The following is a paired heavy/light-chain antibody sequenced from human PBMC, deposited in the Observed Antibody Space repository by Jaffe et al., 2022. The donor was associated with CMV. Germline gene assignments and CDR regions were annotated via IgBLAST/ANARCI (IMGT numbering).Light chain of an antibody. V-gene: IGKV4-1*01. CDR1: QSVLYSSNNKNY. CDR3: QQYYSTPQT. J-gene: IGKJ3*01. Sequence: DIVMTQSPDSLAVSLGERATINCKSSQSVLYSSNNKNYLAWYQQKPGQPPKLLIYWASTRESGVPDRFSGSGSGTDFTLTISSLQAEDVAVYYCQQYYSTPQTFGPGTKVDIK. CDR2: WAS.
Heavy chain of an antibody. Sequence: QVTLRESGPALVKPTQTLTLTCTFSGFSLSTSGMCVSWIRQPPGKALEWLARIDWDDDKYYSTSLKTRLTISKDTSKNQVVLTMTNMDPVDTATYYCARSRPSSIVGATIGAFDIWGQGTMVTVSS. CDR3: ARSRPSSIVGATIGAFDI. CDR1: GFSLSTSGMC. J-gene: IGHJ3*02. CDR2: IDWDDDK. V-gene: IGHV2-70*15. D-gene: IGHD1-26*01.